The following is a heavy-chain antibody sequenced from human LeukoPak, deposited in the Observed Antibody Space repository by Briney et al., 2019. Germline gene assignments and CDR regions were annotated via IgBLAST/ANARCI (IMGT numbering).Heavy chain of an antibody. CDR1: GDSISSYY. V-gene: IGHV4-59*01. D-gene: IGHD6-13*01. J-gene: IGHJ4*02. CDR2: IYHSGST. CDR3: ATGYSSTWYYFDY. Sequence: SETLSLTCTVSGDSISSYYWSWTRQPPGKGLEWIGYIYHSGSTNYNPSLKSRVTISADTSKDQFSLKLASVTAADTDVYYCATGYSSTWYYFDYWGQGTLVTVSS.